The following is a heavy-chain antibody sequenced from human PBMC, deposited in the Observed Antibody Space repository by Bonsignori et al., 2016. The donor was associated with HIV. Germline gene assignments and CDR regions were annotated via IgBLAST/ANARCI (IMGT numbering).Heavy chain of an antibody. V-gene: IGHV4-39*01. Sequence: QLQLQESGPGLVKPSETLSLTCTVSGGSISSSSYYWGWIRQPPGKGLEWIGSIYYSGSTYYNPSLKSRVTISVDTSKNQFSLKLSSVTAADTAVYYCARHVKERVYGWGIVCYFDYWGQGTLVTV. CDR2: IYYSGST. CDR1: GGSISSSSYY. J-gene: IGHJ4*02. D-gene: IGHD3-10*01. CDR3: ARHVKERVYGWGIVCYFDY.